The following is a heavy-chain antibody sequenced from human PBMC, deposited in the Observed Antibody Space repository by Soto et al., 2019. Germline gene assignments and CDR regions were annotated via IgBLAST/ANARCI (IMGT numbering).Heavy chain of an antibody. V-gene: IGHV3-15*01. J-gene: IGHJ4*02. CDR3: ASERHPWTTVGPISRAY. CDR1: GFSFSDAW. Sequence: GGSLRLSCAASGFSFSDAWMSWVRRVPGKGLEWVGRIKTTSEGATTDYVTAVKGRFIISRVDSKNTVFLQMNSLKAEDTAVYFCASERHPWTTVGPISRAYWGQGALVTVSS. CDR2: IKTTSEGATT. D-gene: IGHD4-4*01.